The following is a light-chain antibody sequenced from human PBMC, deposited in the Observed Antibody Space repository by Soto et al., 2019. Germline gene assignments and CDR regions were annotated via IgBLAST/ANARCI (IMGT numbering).Light chain of an antibody. J-gene: IGLJ1*01. CDR2: DVT. V-gene: IGLV2-14*03. CDR1: GSDIGSYNY. CDR3: NSYPSASTYV. Sequence: QSALTQPASVSGSPGQSITISCTGTGSDIGSYNYVSWYQHHPGKVPKFIIYDVTNRPSGVSDRFSGSKSGNTASLTFSGPQVEDEADYYCNSYPSASTYVFGTGTKVTVL.